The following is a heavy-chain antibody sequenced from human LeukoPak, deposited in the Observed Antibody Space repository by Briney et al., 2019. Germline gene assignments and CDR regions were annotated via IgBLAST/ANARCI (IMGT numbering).Heavy chain of an antibody. CDR2: IRYDGSDK. CDR1: GFIFSDYG. CDR3: AKLYGSGTSYHPLDY. J-gene: IGHJ4*02. D-gene: IGHD3-10*01. Sequence: PGGSLRLSCAASGFIFSDYGMHWVRQAPGKGLGWVAFIRYDGSDKYYADSVKGRFTNSRDDSKNTLYLQMNSLRPEDTAVYYCAKLYGSGTSYHPLDYWGQGTLVTVSS. V-gene: IGHV3-30*02.